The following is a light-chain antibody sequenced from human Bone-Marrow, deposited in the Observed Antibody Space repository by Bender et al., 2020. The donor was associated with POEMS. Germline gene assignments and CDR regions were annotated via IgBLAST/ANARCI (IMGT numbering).Light chain of an antibody. CDR2: INN. Sequence: QSVLTQPPSASGTPGQRVTISCSGSSSNIGTNPVNWYQQLPGTAPKLLIYINNQRPSGVSDRFSGSKSGNAASLTISDLQPEDEAVYYCPSYGSTWTFDWVFGGGTTLTVL. CDR3: PSYGSTWTFDWV. J-gene: IGLJ3*02. CDR1: SSNIGTNP. V-gene: IGLV1-44*01.